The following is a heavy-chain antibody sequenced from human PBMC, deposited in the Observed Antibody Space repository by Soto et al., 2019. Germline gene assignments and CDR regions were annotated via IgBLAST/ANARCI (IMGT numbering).Heavy chain of an antibody. V-gene: IGHV1-46*02. CDR1: GCTFNTYY. Sequence: ASVKVSCKAFGCTFNTYYMHWVRLAPGQGLEWVGIINPRNNKTTIAQKFQGRVTLTSDTSTDTAYMELSSLRHEDTAVYYCARGGAYCSNGVCSYAWFDPWGQGTLVTVSS. CDR3: ARGGAYCSNGVCSYAWFDP. J-gene: IGHJ5*02. CDR2: INPRNNKT. D-gene: IGHD2-8*01.